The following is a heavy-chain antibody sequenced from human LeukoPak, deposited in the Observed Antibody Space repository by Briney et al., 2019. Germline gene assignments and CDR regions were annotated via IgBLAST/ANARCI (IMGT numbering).Heavy chain of an antibody. CDR3: ARDWKTNSFDY. CDR1: EFTFTTYG. Sequence: GGSLRLSCAASEFTFTTYGMHWVRQAPGRGLEWVAFIYYDGSNIYYADYVKGRFTISRDISKNTLYLQMDSLRAEDTAIYYCARDWKTNSFDYWGQGTLVTVSS. CDR2: IYYDGSNI. J-gene: IGHJ4*02. V-gene: IGHV3-33*01. D-gene: IGHD1-1*01.